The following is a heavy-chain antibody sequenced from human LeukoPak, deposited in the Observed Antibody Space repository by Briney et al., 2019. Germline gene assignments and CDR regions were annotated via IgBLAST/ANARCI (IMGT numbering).Heavy chain of an antibody. Sequence: SETLSLTCTVSGCSISSGSYYWSWIRQPAGKGLEWIGRIYTSGSTNYNPSLKSRVTISVDTSKNQFSLKLSSVTAADTAVYYCARAESYYDFWSGSYGSTWFDPWGQGTLVTVSS. CDR1: GCSISSGSYY. D-gene: IGHD3-3*01. CDR3: ARAESYYDFWSGSYGSTWFDP. V-gene: IGHV4-61*02. J-gene: IGHJ5*02. CDR2: IYTSGST.